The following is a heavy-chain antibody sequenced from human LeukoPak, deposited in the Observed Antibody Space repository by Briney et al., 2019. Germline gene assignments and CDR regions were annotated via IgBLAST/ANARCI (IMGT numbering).Heavy chain of an antibody. CDR3: ARGGYCSSTSCQDNWSDP. CDR2: MNPNSGNT. D-gene: IGHD2-2*01. CDR1: GYTFTSYD. J-gene: IGHJ5*02. V-gene: IGHV1-8*03. Sequence: ASVKVSCKASGYTFTSYDINWVRQATGQGLEWMGWMNPNSGNTGYAQKFQGRVTITRNTSISTAYMELSSLRSEDTAVYYCARGGYCSSTSCQDNWSDPWGQGTLVTVSS.